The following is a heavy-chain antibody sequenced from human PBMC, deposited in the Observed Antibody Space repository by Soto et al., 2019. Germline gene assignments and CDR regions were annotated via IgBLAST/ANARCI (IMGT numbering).Heavy chain of an antibody. Sequence: PSETLSLTCTVSGASVSTGAYYWGWVRQRLGRGLEWIGYVYESGYTYYNMSLKSRLTISLDRSNNQFSLGLTSVTAADTAVYYCVRALRHTAMVYPWFDPWGQGTLVTVSS. J-gene: IGHJ5*02. CDR2: VYESGYT. V-gene: IGHV4-31*03. CDR3: VRALRHTAMVYPWFDP. D-gene: IGHD5-18*01. CDR1: GASVSTGAYY.